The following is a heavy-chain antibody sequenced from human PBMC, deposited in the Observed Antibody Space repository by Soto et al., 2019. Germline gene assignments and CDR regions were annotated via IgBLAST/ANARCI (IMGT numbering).Heavy chain of an antibody. Sequence: GGSLRLSCSASGFTFSSYAMSWVRQAPGKGLEWVSSMSATSGSTHYADSVKGRFTISRDNSKNTLYLQMNTLRAEDTAVYFCARDRYPSDWALFDYWGQGTLVTVSS. V-gene: IGHV3-23*01. CDR2: MSATSGST. CDR1: GFTFSSYA. J-gene: IGHJ4*02. CDR3: ARDRYPSDWALFDY. D-gene: IGHD2-21*02.